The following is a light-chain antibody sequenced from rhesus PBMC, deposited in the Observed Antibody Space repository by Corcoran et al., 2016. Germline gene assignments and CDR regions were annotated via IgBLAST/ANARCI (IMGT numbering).Light chain of an antibody. CDR1: QSVSSY. V-gene: IGKV3-53*01. J-gene: IGKJ2*01. Sequence: QVILTQSPATLSLSPGERATLSCRASQSVSSYLAWYPQKPGQAPTLLIYGASSRATGIPDRFSGRGSGTEFTLTISSLEPEDFAVYYCQKYSSSPYSFGQGTKVEIK. CDR3: QKYSSSPYS. CDR2: GAS.